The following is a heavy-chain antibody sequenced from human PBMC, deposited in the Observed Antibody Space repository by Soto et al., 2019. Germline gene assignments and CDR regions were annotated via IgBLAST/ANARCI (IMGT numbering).Heavy chain of an antibody. CDR2: IWCDGSNK. D-gene: IGHD2-15*01. J-gene: IGHJ6*02. CDR3: ASEYCSGGRCYYYGMDV. Sequence: QVQLVESGGGVVQPGRSLRLSCAAYGFTFSSYGMHWVRQAPGKGLEWVAVIWCDGSNKYYADSVKGRFTISRDNSKNTLYLQMNSLRAEDTAVYYCASEYCSGGRCYYYGMDVWGQGTTVTVSS. CDR1: GFTFSSYG. V-gene: IGHV3-33*01.